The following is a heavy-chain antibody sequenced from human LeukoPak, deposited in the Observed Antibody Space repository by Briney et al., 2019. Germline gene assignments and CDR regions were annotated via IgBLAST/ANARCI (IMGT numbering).Heavy chain of an antibody. J-gene: IGHJ4*02. Sequence: GGSLRLSCAASGFTFSSYGMHWVRQAPGQRLEWMGWINAGNGNTKYSQKFQGRVTITRDTSASTAYMELSSLRSEDTAVYYCARDPGYYDSSGYYHMNYFDYWGQGTLVTVSS. CDR2: INAGNGNT. CDR3: ARDPGYYDSSGYYHMNYFDY. D-gene: IGHD3-22*01. CDR1: GFTFSSYG. V-gene: IGHV1-3*01.